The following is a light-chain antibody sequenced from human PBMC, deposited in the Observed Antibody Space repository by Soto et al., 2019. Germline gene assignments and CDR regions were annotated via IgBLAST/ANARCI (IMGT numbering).Light chain of an antibody. Sequence: EIVLTQSPGALSVSPGDRATLSCRTSQSVNSRYLAWYQQRPGQAPRLLIYAASSRATGIPDRFSGSGSGTDFTLTIVRLEPEDSGMFYCHKYGSSPHTFGQGTKLEIK. J-gene: IGKJ2*01. CDR1: QSVNSRY. CDR2: AAS. V-gene: IGKV3-20*01. CDR3: HKYGSSPHT.